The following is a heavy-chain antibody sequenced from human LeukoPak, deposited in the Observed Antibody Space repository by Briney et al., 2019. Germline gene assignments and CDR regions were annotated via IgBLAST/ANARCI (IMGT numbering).Heavy chain of an antibody. CDR1: GYTFTGYY. D-gene: IGHD2-2*01. CDR3: ARAVFVVVPAALGY. J-gene: IGHJ4*02. V-gene: IGHV1-2*02. CDR2: INPNSGGA. Sequence: GASVKVSCKASGYTFTGYYMHWVRQAPGQGLEWMGWINPNSGGANYAQKFQGRVTMTRDTSISTAYMELSRLRSDDTAVYYCARAVFVVVPAALGYWGQGTLVTVSS.